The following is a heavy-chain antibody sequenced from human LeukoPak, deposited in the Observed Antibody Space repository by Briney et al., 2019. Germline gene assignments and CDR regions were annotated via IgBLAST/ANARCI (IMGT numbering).Heavy chain of an antibody. D-gene: IGHD3-22*01. Sequence: GGSLRLSCAASGFTFSSYAMSWVRQAPGKGLEWVSAISGSGGSTYYADSVKGRFTISRDNSKNTLYLQMNSLRAEDTAVYYCARGTHYYDSSGYYAFDIWGQGTMVTVSS. CDR2: ISGSGGST. J-gene: IGHJ3*02. CDR3: ARGTHYYDSSGYYAFDI. V-gene: IGHV3-23*01. CDR1: GFTFSSYA.